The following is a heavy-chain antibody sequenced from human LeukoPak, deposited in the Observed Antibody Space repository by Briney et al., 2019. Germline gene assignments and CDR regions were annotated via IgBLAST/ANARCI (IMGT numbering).Heavy chain of an antibody. CDR2: ISSSGSTI. Sequence: PGGSLRLSCAASGFTFSSYEMNWVRQAPGEGLEWVSYISSSGSTIYYADSVKGRFTISRDNAKNSLYLQMNSLRAEDTAVYYCATDYGSGSQYRGGDYWGQGTLVTVSS. J-gene: IGHJ4*02. CDR3: ATDYGSGSQYRGGDY. V-gene: IGHV3-48*03. D-gene: IGHD3-10*01. CDR1: GFTFSSYE.